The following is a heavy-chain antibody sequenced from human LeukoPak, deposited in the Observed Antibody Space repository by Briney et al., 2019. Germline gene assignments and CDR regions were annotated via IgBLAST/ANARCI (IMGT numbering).Heavy chain of an antibody. Sequence: GGSLRLSCAASGFTFSSYSMNWVRQAPGKGLEWVSSISSSSSYIYYADSVKGRFTISRDNAKNSLYLQMNSLRAEDTAVYYCARASYGSGSYYKTIDYWGQRTLVTVSS. CDR2: ISSSSSYI. V-gene: IGHV3-21*01. CDR1: GFTFSSYS. J-gene: IGHJ4*02. D-gene: IGHD3-10*01. CDR3: ARASYGSGSYYKTIDY.